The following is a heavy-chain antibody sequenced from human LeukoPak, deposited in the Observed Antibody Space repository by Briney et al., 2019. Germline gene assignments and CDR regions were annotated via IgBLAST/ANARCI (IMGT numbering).Heavy chain of an antibody. D-gene: IGHD3-10*01. CDR3: ARKSITMVRGVQYYYGMDV. V-gene: IGHV3-21*01. Sequence: PGGSLRLSCAASGFTFSSYSMNWDRQAPGKGLEWVSSISSSSSYIYYADSVKGRFTISRDNAKNSLYLQMNSLRAEDTAVYYCARKSITMVRGVQYYYGMDVWGQGTTVTVSS. CDR2: ISSSSSYI. CDR1: GFTFSSYS. J-gene: IGHJ6*02.